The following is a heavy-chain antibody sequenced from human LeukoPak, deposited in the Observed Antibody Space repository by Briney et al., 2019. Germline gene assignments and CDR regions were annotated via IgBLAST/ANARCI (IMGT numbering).Heavy chain of an antibody. Sequence: ASVKVSCKASGYTFTSYAMNWVRQAPGQGLEWMGWINTNTGNPTYAQGFTGRFVFSLDTSVSTAYLQISSLKAEDTAVYYCAREYLYYYDSSGYYDAFDIWGQGTMVTVSS. CDR3: AREYLYYYDSSGYYDAFDI. D-gene: IGHD3-22*01. CDR1: GYTFTSYA. V-gene: IGHV7-4-1*02. CDR2: INTNTGNP. J-gene: IGHJ3*02.